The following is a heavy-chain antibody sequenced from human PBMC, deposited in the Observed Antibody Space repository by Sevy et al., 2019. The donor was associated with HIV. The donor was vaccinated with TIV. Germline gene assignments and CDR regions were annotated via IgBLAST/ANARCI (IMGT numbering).Heavy chain of an antibody. CDR2: IKSKTDGGTT. Sequence: GGSLRLSCAASGFTFSNARMSWVRQAPGKGLEWVGRIKSKTDGGTTDYVAPVKGRFTISRDDSKNTLSLQMNSLKTEDTAVYYCSTDPIIVLLVTDGMDVWGQGTTVTVSS. D-gene: IGHD2-8*02. CDR1: GFTFSNAR. J-gene: IGHJ6*02. V-gene: IGHV3-15*01. CDR3: STDPIIVLLVTDGMDV.